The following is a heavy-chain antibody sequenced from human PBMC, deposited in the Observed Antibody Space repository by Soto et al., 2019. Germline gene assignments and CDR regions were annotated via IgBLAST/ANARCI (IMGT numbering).Heavy chain of an antibody. CDR2: IFSNDEK. J-gene: IGHJ4*02. D-gene: IGHD3-22*01. Sequence: SGPTLVNPTETLTLTCTVSELSLSNARMEVRWTRQPPGKALEWLAHIFSNDEKSYSTSLKSRLTISKDTSKSQVVLTMTNMDPVDTATYYCARIRTMGYDSRDREEYYFDYWGQGTLVTVSS. CDR1: ELSLSNARME. CDR3: ARIRTMGYDSRDREEYYFDY. V-gene: IGHV2-26*01.